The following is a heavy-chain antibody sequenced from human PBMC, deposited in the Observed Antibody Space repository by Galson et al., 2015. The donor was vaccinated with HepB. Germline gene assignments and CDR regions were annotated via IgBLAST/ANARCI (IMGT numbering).Heavy chain of an antibody. CDR2: IKYDGSDK. CDR1: GFTFSNHW. D-gene: IGHD6-13*01. Sequence: SLRLSCAASGFTFSNHWMTWVRQAPGKGLECVAIIKYDGSDKYYVDSVKGRFTVSRDNAKNSLFLQMNSLRAEDTAAYYCAFSGSWSAYFFDYWGQGTLVTVSS. V-gene: IGHV3-7*03. J-gene: IGHJ4*02. CDR3: AFSGSWSAYFFDY.